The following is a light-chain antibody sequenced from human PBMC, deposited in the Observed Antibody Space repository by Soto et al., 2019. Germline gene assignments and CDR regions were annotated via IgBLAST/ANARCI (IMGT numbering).Light chain of an antibody. J-gene: IGLJ2*01. CDR3: QVCDSSGDPFVV. Sequence: SYELTQPPSVSVAPGTTARITCGGNNIGSNSVHWYQQKPGQAPVLVIYYDSDRPSGIPERFSGSNSDNTATLTISRVDAGDEADYYCQVCDSSGDPFVVFGGGTKLTVL. CDR2: YDS. CDR1: NIGSNS. V-gene: IGLV3-21*04.